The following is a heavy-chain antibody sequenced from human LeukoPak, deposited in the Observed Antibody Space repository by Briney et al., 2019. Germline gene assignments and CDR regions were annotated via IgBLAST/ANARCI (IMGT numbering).Heavy chain of an antibody. V-gene: IGHV3-7*01. CDR2: IKQDGSEK. CDR3: ARGGNHGDYWYFDL. J-gene: IGHJ2*01. CDR1: EFSFSNFW. D-gene: IGHD4-17*01. Sequence: GGSLRLSCSASEFSFSNFWMSWVRQAPGKGPEWVANIKQDGSEKYYVDSVKGRFTISRDNAETSLHLQMNSLRAEDTAVYYCARGGNHGDYWYFDLWGRGTLVTVSS.